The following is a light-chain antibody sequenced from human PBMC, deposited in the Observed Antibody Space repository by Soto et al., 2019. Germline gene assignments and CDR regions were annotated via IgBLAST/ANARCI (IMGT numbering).Light chain of an antibody. V-gene: IGKV3-15*01. CDR2: DAS. CDR3: QKHNAAPLT. CDR1: QSVGRK. Sequence: EIVMTQSPATLSVSPGEGATLSCRASQSVGRKLVWYQQKAGQAPRPLIFDASTRATGIPARFSGSGSGTEFTLTISRLEPEDFATYYCQKHNAAPLTFGGGTKVEIK. J-gene: IGKJ4*01.